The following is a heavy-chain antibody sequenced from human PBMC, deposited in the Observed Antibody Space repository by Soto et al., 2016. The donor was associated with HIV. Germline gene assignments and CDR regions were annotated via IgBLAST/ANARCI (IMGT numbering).Heavy chain of an antibody. J-gene: IGHJ4*02. CDR2: INHSGSS. D-gene: IGHD3-10*01. V-gene: IGHV4-34*02. CDR1: GGTFNGYF. Sequence: QVQLQQWGAGLLKPSETLSLTCAVYGGTFNGYFWTWIRQPPGKGLEWIGEINHSGSSKYKSSLKSRVTMSVDTSKNQFSLKLNSVTAADTAVYYCARGVGLQGVFPDNWGQGIQVTVAS. CDR3: ARGVGLQGVFPDN.